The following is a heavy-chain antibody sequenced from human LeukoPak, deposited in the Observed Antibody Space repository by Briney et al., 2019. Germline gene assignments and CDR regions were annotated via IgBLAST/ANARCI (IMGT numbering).Heavy chain of an antibody. CDR2: ISSSGSAI. CDR1: GFTFSDYY. Sequence: PGGSLRLSCAASGFTFSDYYMSWIRQAPGKGLEWVSYISSSGSAIHYADSVKGRFTISRDNAKNPLYLQMNSLRAEDTAVYYCARVMRSGSPFDYWGQGTLVTVSS. CDR3: ARVMRSGSPFDY. V-gene: IGHV3-11*01. D-gene: IGHD1-26*01. J-gene: IGHJ4*02.